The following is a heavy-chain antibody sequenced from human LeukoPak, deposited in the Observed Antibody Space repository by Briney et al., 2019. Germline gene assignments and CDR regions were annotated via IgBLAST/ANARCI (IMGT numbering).Heavy chain of an antibody. J-gene: IGHJ1*01. CDR2: INPDGRDT. V-gene: IGHV3-7*01. CDR3: TSWGDTTAEYFQR. D-gene: IGHD2-21*02. CDR1: GFTFNRCW. Sequence: GGSLRLSCVVSGFTFNRCWMNWVRRAPGKGLEWVAHINPDGRDTYYVDSVKGRFTISRDNAQNSMYLQMNSLRVEDTAVYYCTSWGDTTAEYFQRWGQGTLVTVSS.